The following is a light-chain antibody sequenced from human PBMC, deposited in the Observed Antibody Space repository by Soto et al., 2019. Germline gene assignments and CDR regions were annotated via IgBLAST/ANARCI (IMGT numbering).Light chain of an antibody. V-gene: IGKV3-20*01. CDR3: QQYGSSPLT. J-gene: IGKJ4*01. Sequence: EIVLTQSPGTLCLSPGERATLSCRASQSVSSSFLAWYQQKPGQAPRLLIYGASSRATGIPDRFSGSGSGTDFTVTVSRLELEDFAVYYCQQYGSSPLTFGGGTEVEVK. CDR1: QSVSSSF. CDR2: GAS.